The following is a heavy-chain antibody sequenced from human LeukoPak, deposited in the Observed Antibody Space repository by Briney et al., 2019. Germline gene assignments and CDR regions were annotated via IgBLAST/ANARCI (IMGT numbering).Heavy chain of an antibody. CDR1: GFTFSSYS. CDR3: ARDIPTRFGIFGVVDY. CDR2: ISSSSSYI. D-gene: IGHD3-3*01. V-gene: IGHV3-21*01. J-gene: IGHJ4*02. Sequence: PGGSLRLSCAASGFTFSSYSMNWVRQAPGKGLEWVSSISSSSSYIYYADSVKGRFTISRDNAKNSLYLQMNSLRAEDTAVYYCARDIPTRFGIFGVVDYWGQGTLVTVSS.